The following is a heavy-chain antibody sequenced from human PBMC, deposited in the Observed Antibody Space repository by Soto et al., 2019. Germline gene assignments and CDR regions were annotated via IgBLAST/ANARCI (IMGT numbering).Heavy chain of an antibody. CDR3: ASAAYYYDFCSGLDAFDI. Sequence: QVQLVQSGAEVKKPGSSVKVSCKASGGTFSSYAISWVRQAPGQGLEWMGGIIPIFGTANYAQKFQGRVTITADKYTSTAYMELSSLRSEDTAVYYCASAAYYYDFCSGLDAFDICGQGTMVTVSS. CDR2: IIPIFGTA. CDR1: GGTFSSYA. J-gene: IGHJ3*02. V-gene: IGHV1-69*06. D-gene: IGHD3-3*01.